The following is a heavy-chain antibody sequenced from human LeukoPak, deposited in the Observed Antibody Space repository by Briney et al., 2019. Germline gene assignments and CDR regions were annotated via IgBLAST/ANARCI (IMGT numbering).Heavy chain of an antibody. CDR3: AKDPVIGYSSSWFPTAYSDY. V-gene: IGHV3-48*03. J-gene: IGHJ4*02. Sequence: GGSLRLSCAASGFTFSSYEMNWVRQAPGKGLEWVSYISSSGSTIYYADSVKGRFTISRDNAKNSLYLQMNSLRAEDTAVYYCAKDPVIGYSSSWFPTAYSDYWGQGTLVTVSS. CDR1: GFTFSSYE. CDR2: ISSSGSTI. D-gene: IGHD6-13*01.